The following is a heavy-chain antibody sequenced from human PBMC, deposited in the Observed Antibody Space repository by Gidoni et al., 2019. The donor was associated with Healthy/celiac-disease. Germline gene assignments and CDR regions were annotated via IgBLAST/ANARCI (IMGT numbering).Heavy chain of an antibody. D-gene: IGHD3-16*01. CDR2: IYYSGST. CDR1: VASIRSGGYY. J-gene: IGHJ6*03. Sequence: QVQLQESVPGLFQPSQPLSLTCTVSVASIRSGGYYWSWIRQHPGKGLEWIGYIYYSGSTYYNPSLKSRVTISVDTSKNQFSLKLSSVTAADTAVYYWARSHDVYDYYYMDVWGKGTTVTVSS. V-gene: IGHV4-31*03. CDR3: ARSHDVYDYYYMDV.